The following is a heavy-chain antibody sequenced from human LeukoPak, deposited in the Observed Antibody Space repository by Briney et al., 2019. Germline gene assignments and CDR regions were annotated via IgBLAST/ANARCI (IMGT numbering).Heavy chain of an antibody. D-gene: IGHD2-21*01. CDR3: AKDRSRSILWYIGFQH. CDR1: GFTFSSYG. J-gene: IGHJ1*01. CDR2: ISYDGSNK. V-gene: IGHV3-30*18. Sequence: PGRSLRLSCAASGFTFSSYGMHWVRQAPGKGLEWVAVISYDGSNKYYADSVKGRFTISRDNSKNTLYLQMNSLRAEDTAVYYCAKDRSRSILWYIGFQHWGQGTLVTVSS.